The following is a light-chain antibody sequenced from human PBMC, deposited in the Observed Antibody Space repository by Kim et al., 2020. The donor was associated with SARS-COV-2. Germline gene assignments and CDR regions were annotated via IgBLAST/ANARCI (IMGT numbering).Light chain of an antibody. CDR3: QQYNDWPLLT. V-gene: IGKV3-15*01. J-gene: IGKJ4*01. Sequence: IVLTQSPAPLSVSPGERVTLSCRASQSVRSNLAWYQQRPGQAPRLLIYGASTRATDISARFSGSGSGTEFTLTIRSLQSEDFAVYYCQQYNDWPLLTFGGGTKVDIK. CDR1: QSVRSN. CDR2: GAS.